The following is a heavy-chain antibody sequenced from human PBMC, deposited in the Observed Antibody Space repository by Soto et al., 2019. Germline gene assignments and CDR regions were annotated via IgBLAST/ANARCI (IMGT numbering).Heavy chain of an antibody. V-gene: IGHV3-23*01. Sequence: EVQLLESGGGLVQPGGSLRLPCTGSGFTFSSYAMNWVRQAPGKGLECVSTISGSGGTTYYADSVKGRFTISRDNSKNTLYLLMSSLRAEDTAFYYCAKNGRAAAMYNWFDPWGQGTLVTVSS. CDR1: GFTFSSYA. J-gene: IGHJ5*02. D-gene: IGHD5-18*01. CDR2: ISGSGGTT. CDR3: AKNGRAAAMYNWFDP.